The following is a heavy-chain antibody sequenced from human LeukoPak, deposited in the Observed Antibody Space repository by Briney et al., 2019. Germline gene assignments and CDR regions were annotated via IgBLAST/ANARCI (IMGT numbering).Heavy chain of an antibody. CDR1: GGSISSSSYY. CDR3: STSRGTSYYFDY. D-gene: IGHD1-26*01. V-gene: IGHV4-39*01. Sequence: PSETLSLTCTVSGGSISSSSYYCGWIRQPPGKGLEWIGTIYYSGSTYYSPSLKSRVTISVDTSNNQFSLKLSSVTAADMALYYCSTSRGTSYYFDYWGLGTLVTVCS. CDR2: IYYSGST. J-gene: IGHJ4*02.